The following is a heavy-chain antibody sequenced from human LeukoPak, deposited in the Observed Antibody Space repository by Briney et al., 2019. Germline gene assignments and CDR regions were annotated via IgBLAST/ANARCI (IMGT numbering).Heavy chain of an antibody. CDR3: AVLGPRAFDI. CDR2: IYYSEST. D-gene: IGHD1-26*01. Sequence: SETLSLTCTVSGGSISSYYWSWIRQPPGKGLEWIGYIYYSESTNYNPSLKSRVTISVDTSKNQFSLKLSSVTAADTAVYYCAVLGPRAFDIWGQGTMVTVSS. J-gene: IGHJ3*02. V-gene: IGHV4-59*08. CDR1: GGSISSYY.